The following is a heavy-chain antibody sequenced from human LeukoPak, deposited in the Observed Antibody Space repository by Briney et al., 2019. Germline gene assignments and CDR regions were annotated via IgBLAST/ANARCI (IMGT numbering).Heavy chain of an antibody. CDR1: GFTFSSYA. CDR3: AKDRVDTAMVKFHYYYYGMDV. D-gene: IGHD5-18*01. J-gene: IGHJ6*02. V-gene: IGHV3-23*01. CDR2: ISGSGGST. Sequence: GGSLRLSCAASGFTFSSYAMSWVRQAPGKGLEWVSAISGSGGSTYYADSVKGRFTISRYNSKNTLYLQMNSLRAEDTAVYYCAKDRVDTAMVKFHYYYYGMDVWGQGTTVTVSS.